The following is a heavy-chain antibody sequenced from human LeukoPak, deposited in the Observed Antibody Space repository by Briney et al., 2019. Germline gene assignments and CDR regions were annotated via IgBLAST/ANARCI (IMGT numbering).Heavy chain of an antibody. CDR3: ARERGGQSNDYLHGGPFDY. Sequence: PGGSLRLSCAASGFTFSSYWMSWVRQAPGKGLEWVANIKQDGSEKNYMDSVKGRFTISRYNAKNSLLLQMNSLRVEDTAVYYCARERGGQSNDYLHGGPFDYWGQGTVVTVSS. V-gene: IGHV3-7*05. CDR2: IKQDGSEK. J-gene: IGHJ4*02. D-gene: IGHD3-16*01. CDR1: GFTFSSYW.